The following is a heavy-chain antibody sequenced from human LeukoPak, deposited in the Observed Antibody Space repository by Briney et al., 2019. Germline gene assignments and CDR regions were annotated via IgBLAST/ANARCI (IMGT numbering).Heavy chain of an antibody. CDR3: AKGPSSGYYMDV. V-gene: IGHV3-23*01. CDR1: GFTFSSYA. CDR2: ISGSGGST. J-gene: IGHJ6*03. D-gene: IGHD3-10*01. Sequence: GGSLRLSCAASGFTFSSYAMSWVRQAPGKGLEWVSAISGSGGSTYYADSVKGRVTISRDNSKNTLYLQMDSLRAEDTAVSSCAKGPSSGYYMDVWGKGTTVTVSS.